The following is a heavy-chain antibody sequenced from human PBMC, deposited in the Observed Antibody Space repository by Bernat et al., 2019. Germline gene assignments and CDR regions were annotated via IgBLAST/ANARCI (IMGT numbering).Heavy chain of an antibody. CDR1: GFTFSSYG. V-gene: IGHV3-30*18. CDR2: ISYDGSNK. CDR3: AKEYGQQLALDY. Sequence: QVQLVESGGGVVQPGRSLRLSCAASGFTFSSYGMHWVRQAPGKGLEWVAVISYDGSNKYYADSVKGRFTISRDNSKNTLYLQMNCLRAEDTAVYYCAKEYGQQLALDYWGQGTLVTVSS. D-gene: IGHD6-13*01. J-gene: IGHJ4*02.